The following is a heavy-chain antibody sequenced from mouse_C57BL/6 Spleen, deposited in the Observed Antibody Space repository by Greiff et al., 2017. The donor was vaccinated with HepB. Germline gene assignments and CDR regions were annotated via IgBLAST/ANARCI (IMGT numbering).Heavy chain of an antibody. J-gene: IGHJ3*01. D-gene: IGHD6-1*01. V-gene: IGHV1-18*01. CDR3: ARRSLAWFAY. CDR2: INPNNGGT. CDR1: GYTFTDYN. Sequence: EVQLQQSGPELVKPGASVKIPCKASGYTFTDYNMDWVKQSHGKSLEWIGDINPNNGGTIYNQKFKGKATLTVDKSSSTAYMELRSLTSDDTAVYYCARRSLAWFAYWGQGTLVTVSA.